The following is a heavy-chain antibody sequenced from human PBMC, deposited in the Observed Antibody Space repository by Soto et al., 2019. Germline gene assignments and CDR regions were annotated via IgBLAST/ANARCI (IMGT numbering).Heavy chain of an antibody. CDR1: GGTFSSYA. Sequence: QVQLVQSGAEVKKPGSSVKVSCTASGGTFSSYAISWVRQAPGQGLEWMGGIIPIFGTANYAQKFQGRVTITADESTSTAYMELSSLRSEDTAVYYCARPLDTSTDYYYYGMDVWGQGTTVTVSS. J-gene: IGHJ6*02. D-gene: IGHD5-12*01. CDR3: ARPLDTSTDYYYYGMDV. CDR2: IIPIFGTA. V-gene: IGHV1-69*01.